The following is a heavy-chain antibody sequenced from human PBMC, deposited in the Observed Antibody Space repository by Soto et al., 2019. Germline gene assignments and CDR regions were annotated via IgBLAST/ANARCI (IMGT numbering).Heavy chain of an antibody. V-gene: IGHV4-61*01. J-gene: IGHJ6*02. CDR3: ARVTPLTTVTTAYYYYYGMDV. CDR2: IYYSGST. CDR1: GGSVSSGSYY. Sequence: SETLSLTCTVSGGSVSSGSYYWSWIRQPPGKGLEWIGYIYYSGSTNYNPSLKSRVTISVDTSKNQFSLKLSSVTAADTAVYYCARVTPLTTVTTAYYYYYGMDVWGQGTTVTVSS. D-gene: IGHD4-17*01.